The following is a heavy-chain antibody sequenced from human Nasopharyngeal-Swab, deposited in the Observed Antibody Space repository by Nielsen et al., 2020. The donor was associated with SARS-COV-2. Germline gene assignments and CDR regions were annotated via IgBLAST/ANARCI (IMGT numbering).Heavy chain of an antibody. Sequence: WVRQAPGQGLEWMGWINTSTGNPTYAQGFTGRFVFSLDTSVSTAYLQISSLKAEDTAVYYCARLIAAPRGNWFDPWGQGTLVTVSS. CDR3: ARLIAAPRGNWFDP. D-gene: IGHD6-6*01. V-gene: IGHV7-4-1*02. CDR2: INTSTGNP. J-gene: IGHJ5*02.